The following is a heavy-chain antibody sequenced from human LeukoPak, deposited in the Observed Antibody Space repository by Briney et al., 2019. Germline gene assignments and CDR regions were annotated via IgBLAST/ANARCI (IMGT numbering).Heavy chain of an antibody. J-gene: IGHJ6*02. D-gene: IGHD6-19*01. CDR2: IYYSGST. V-gene: IGHV4-59*06. Sequence: SETLSLTCTVSGGSISSFYWSWIRQSPGKGLEWIGYIYYSGSTYYNPSLKSRVTISVDTSKNQFSLKLSSVTAADTAVYYCARDRVAGNLGYYGMDVWGQGTTVTVSS. CDR3: ARDRVAGNLGYYGMDV. CDR1: GGSISSFY.